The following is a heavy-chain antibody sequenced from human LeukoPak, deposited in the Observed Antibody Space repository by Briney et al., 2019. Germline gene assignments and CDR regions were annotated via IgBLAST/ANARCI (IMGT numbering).Heavy chain of an antibody. D-gene: IGHD3-22*01. J-gene: IGHJ4*02. V-gene: IGHV1-2*02. CDR2: INPNSGGT. Sequence: ASVKVSCKASGYTFTGYYMHWVRQAPGQGLEWMGWINPNSGGTNYAQKFQGRVTMTRDTSISTAYMELSRLRSDDTAVYYCARDLPYYYDSSGSMDYWGQGTLVTVSS. CDR3: ARDLPYYYDSSGSMDY. CDR1: GYTFTGYY.